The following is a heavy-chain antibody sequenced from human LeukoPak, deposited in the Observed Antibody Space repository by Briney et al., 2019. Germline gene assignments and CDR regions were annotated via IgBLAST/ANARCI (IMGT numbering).Heavy chain of an antibody. J-gene: IGHJ4*02. D-gene: IGHD1-26*01. CDR3: AKEGVGSGSYYSPYYFDY. CDR1: GFTFRSYA. Sequence: PGGSLRFSWAAPGFTFRSYAMSWVRQAPGKGRDWVSAISVGGGSTYYADSVKGRFTISRDNSKNTLYLQMNGLRAEDTAVYYCAKEGVGSGSYYSPYYFDYWGQGTLVTVSS. CDR2: ISVGGGST. V-gene: IGHV3-23*01.